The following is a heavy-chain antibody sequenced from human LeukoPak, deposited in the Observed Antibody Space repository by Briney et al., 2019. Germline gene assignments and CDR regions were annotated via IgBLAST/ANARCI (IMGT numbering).Heavy chain of an antibody. CDR1: GFTFSNYW. V-gene: IGHV3-7*03. Sequence: PGGSLRLSCTASGFTFSNYWMNWVRQAPGKGLEWVANIKQDESAKNYVDSVKGRFTISRDNSKNTLYLQMNSLRAEDTAVYYCAKVSGSGGTKYQPFDYWGQGTLVTVSS. J-gene: IGHJ4*02. CDR3: AKVSGSGGTKYQPFDY. CDR2: IKQDESAK. D-gene: IGHD2-15*01.